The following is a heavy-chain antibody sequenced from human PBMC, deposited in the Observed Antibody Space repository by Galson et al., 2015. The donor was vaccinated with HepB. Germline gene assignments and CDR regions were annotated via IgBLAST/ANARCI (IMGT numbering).Heavy chain of an antibody. J-gene: IGHJ4*02. CDR3: ARDRGWYVSAQFDY. V-gene: IGHV3-7*03. CDR2: IKQDGSEK. Sequence: SLRLSCAASGLTFSSYWMSWVRQAPGKGLEWVANIKQDGSEKYYVDSVKGRFTISRDNAKNSLYLQMNSLRAEDTAVYYCARDRGWYVSAQFDYWGQGTLVTVSS. D-gene: IGHD6-19*01. CDR1: GLTFSSYW.